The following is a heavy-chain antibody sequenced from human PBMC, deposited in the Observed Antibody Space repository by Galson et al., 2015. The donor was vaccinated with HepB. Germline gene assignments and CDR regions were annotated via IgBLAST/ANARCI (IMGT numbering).Heavy chain of an antibody. D-gene: IGHD2-2*01. V-gene: IGHV3-30*18. J-gene: IGHJ4*02. CDR2: ISYDVINK. CDR1: GFTFNNFA. CDR3: AKDSAWRTIRMPDY. Sequence: SLRLSCAASGFTFNNFAMHWVRQAPGKGLEWLAVISYDVINKNYADSVKGRFTISRDNSKNTLYLQMSGPKTEDTAVYFCAKDSAWRTIRMPDYWGQGTLVTVSS.